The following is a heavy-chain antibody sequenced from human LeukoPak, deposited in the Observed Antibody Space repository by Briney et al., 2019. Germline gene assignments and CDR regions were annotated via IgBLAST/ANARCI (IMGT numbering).Heavy chain of an antibody. CDR3: ARDFKAGRYYYYGMDV. Sequence: SETLSLTCAVYGGSFSGYYWSWIRQPPGKGLEWIGEINHSGSTNYNPSLKSRVTISVDTSKNQFSLKLCSVTAADTAVYYCARDFKAGRYYYYGMDVWGQGTTVTVSS. D-gene: IGHD6-19*01. V-gene: IGHV4-34*01. J-gene: IGHJ6*02. CDR1: GGSFSGYY. CDR2: INHSGST.